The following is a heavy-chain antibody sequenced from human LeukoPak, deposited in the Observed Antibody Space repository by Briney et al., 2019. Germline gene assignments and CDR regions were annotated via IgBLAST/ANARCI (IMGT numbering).Heavy chain of an antibody. CDR1: GGTFTSYD. Sequence: ASVKVSCKASGGTFTSYDINWVRQATGQGLEWMGWMNPNSGNTGYAQKFQGRVTMTRNTSISTAYMELSSLRSEDTAVYYCARGDRPSDILTGYYHWGQGTLVTVSS. D-gene: IGHD3-9*01. CDR3: ARGDRPSDILTGYYH. V-gene: IGHV1-8*01. CDR2: MNPNSGNT. J-gene: IGHJ4*02.